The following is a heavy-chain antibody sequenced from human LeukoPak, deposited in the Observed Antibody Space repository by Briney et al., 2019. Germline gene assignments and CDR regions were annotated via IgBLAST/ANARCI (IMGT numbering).Heavy chain of an antibody. J-gene: IGHJ3*02. CDR2: ISSSSSTI. Sequence: LSGGSLRLSCAASGFTFSSYSMNWVRQAPGKGLDWASYISSSSSTIYYADSVKGRFTISRDNAKNSLYLQMNSLRAEDTAVYYCARGSLYGDAFDIWGQGTMVTVSS. CDR3: ARGSLYGDAFDI. D-gene: IGHD2-8*01. CDR1: GFTFSSYS. V-gene: IGHV3-48*04.